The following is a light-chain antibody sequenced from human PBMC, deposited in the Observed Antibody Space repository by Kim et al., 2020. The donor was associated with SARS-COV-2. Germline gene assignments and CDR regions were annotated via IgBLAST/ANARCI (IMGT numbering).Light chain of an antibody. CDR2: GSS. Sequence: ETVMTQSPATLSVSPGERATLSCRASKSVGSKLAWYQHKPGQAPRLLIFGSSTRATGIPARFSGSGSETEFTLTISSLQSEDFAVYFCQQYSNWPPLSFGEGTKVDIK. J-gene: IGKJ4*01. V-gene: IGKV3-15*01. CDR3: QQYSNWPPLS. CDR1: KSVGSK.